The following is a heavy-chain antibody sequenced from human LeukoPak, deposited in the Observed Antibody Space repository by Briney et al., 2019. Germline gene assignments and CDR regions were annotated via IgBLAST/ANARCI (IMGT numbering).Heavy chain of an antibody. D-gene: IGHD2-2*01. Sequence: ASVKVSCKASGYTFTSYDINWVRQATGQGLEWMGWMNPNSGNTGYAQKFQGRVTITRNTSISTAYMELSSLRSEDTAVYYCARLSSRYPQLLDDLYYFDYWGQGTLVTVSS. J-gene: IGHJ4*02. CDR2: MNPNSGNT. CDR3: ARLSSRYPQLLDDLYYFDY. CDR1: GYTFTSYD. V-gene: IGHV1-8*03.